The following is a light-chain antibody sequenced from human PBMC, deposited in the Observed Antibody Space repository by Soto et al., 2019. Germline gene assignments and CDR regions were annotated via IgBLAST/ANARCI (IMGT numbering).Light chain of an antibody. J-gene: IGKJ1*01. CDR2: DAS. CDR3: QQYGGSPRT. V-gene: IGKV3-20*01. Sequence: ENVLTQSPGTLSLSPGERATLSCRASQSVSSSYLAWYQQKPGQAPRLLIYDASSRATCIPGRFSGRGAGTDFTLTISRLEPEDFAVYFCQQYGGSPRTFGQGTTVDIK. CDR1: QSVSSSY.